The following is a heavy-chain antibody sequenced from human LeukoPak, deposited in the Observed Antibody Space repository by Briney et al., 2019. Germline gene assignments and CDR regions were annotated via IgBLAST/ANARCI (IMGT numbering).Heavy chain of an antibody. V-gene: IGHV5-51*01. CDR1: GYSFTSYW. CDR3: ARIPFWYSSSSRASFDY. D-gene: IGHD6-6*01. CDR2: IYPGDSDT. Sequence: HGESLKISCKGSGYSFTSYWIGWVRQMPGKGLEWMGIIYPGDSDTRYSPSFQGQVTISADKSISTAYLQWSSLKASDTAMYYCARIPFWYSSSSRASFDYWGQGTWSPSPQ. J-gene: IGHJ4*02.